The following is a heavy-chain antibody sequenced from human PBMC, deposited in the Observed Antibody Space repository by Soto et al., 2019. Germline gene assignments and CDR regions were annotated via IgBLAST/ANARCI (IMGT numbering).Heavy chain of an antibody. CDR2: ISYDGSNK. Sequence: QVQLVESGGGVVQPGRSLRLSCAASGFTFSSYGMHWVRQAPGKGLEWVAVISYDGSNKYYADSVKGRFTISRDNPKNTLYLQMNSLRAEDTAVYYCAKETTLRDAFDIWGQGTMVTVSS. V-gene: IGHV3-30*18. CDR1: GFTFSSYG. D-gene: IGHD4-17*01. J-gene: IGHJ3*02. CDR3: AKETTLRDAFDI.